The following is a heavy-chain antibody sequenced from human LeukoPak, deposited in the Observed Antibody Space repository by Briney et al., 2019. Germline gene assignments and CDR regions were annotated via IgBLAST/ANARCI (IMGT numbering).Heavy chain of an antibody. V-gene: IGHV1-69*02. CDR3: ARVAPAAGDY. D-gene: IGHD6-13*01. J-gene: IGHJ4*02. CDR2: IIPILGMA. Sequence: ASVKVSCKASGGTFSSYTNSWVRQAPGQGLEWMGRIIPILGMANYAQKFQGRVTITADKSTSTAYMELSSLRSEDTAVYYCARVAPAAGDYWGQGTLVTVSS. CDR1: GGTFSSYT.